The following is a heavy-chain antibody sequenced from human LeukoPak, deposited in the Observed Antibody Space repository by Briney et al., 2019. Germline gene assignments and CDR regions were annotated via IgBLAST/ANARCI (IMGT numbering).Heavy chain of an antibody. CDR3: ARHEASYFYYYMDV. J-gene: IGHJ6*03. Sequence: ASETLSLTCTVSGGSISSTTYYWAWIRQPPGTGLEWIGSVYYGETTYYNPSLESRVTISVDTSKNQFSLRLNSVTAADTAVNYCARHEASYFYYYMDVWGAGTTVIVSS. CDR2: VYYGETT. CDR1: GGSISSTTYY. V-gene: IGHV4-39*01.